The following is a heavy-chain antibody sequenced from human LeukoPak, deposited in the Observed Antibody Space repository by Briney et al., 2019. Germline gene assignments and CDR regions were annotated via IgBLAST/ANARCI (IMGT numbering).Heavy chain of an antibody. CDR3: ARLVPPGGGDCTGSNCHTVYYFDY. Sequence: PSETLSLTCPVSGGSITSSSSYWGWIRQPPGKGLEWIGTIYYSGTTYYNPSLKSRVTISIDAAKNQFSLMLTSVTAADTAVYYCARLVPPGGGDCTGSNCHTVYYFDYWGQGTLVTVSS. CDR2: IYYSGTT. D-gene: IGHD2-15*01. CDR1: GGSITSSSSY. V-gene: IGHV4-39*01. J-gene: IGHJ4*02.